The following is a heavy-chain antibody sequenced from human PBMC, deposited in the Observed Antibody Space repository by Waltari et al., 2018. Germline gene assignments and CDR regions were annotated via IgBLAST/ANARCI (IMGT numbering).Heavy chain of an antibody. J-gene: IGHJ5*02. V-gene: IGHV1-2*06. CDR1: GYTFTGSY. CDR3: ARPKEGSNSNWFDP. CDR2: INPNSGGT. Sequence: QVQLVQSGAEVKKPGASVKVSCKASGYTFTGSYMHWVRQAPGQGLEWMGRINPNSGGTNYAQKFQGRVTMTRDTSISTAYMELSRLRSDDTAVYYCARPKEGSNSNWFDPWGQGTLVTVSS.